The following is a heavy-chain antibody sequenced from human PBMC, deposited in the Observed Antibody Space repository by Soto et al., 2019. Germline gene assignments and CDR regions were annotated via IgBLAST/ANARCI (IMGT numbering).Heavy chain of an antibody. CDR3: ARSSIAAVDY. CDR2: INHSGRT. D-gene: IGHD6-6*01. J-gene: IGHJ4*02. V-gene: IGHV4-34*01. CDR1: GGSFSGYY. Sequence: QVQLQQWGAGLLKPSETLSLTCAVYGGSFSGYYWSWIRQPPGKGLEWIGEINHSGRTNYNPSLKSRVTISVDTSKNQFSLKLSSVTAADTAVYYCARSSIAAVDYWGQGTLVTVSS.